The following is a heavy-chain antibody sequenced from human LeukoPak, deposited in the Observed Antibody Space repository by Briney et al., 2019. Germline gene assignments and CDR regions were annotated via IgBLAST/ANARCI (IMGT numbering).Heavy chain of an antibody. CDR3: AREVVVVITTSVGFDY. Sequence: ASVKVSCKASGYTFTSYGISWVRQAPGQGIEWMGWISAYNGNTNYAQKLQGRVTMTTDTSTSTAYMELRSLRSDDTAVYYCAREVVVVITTSVGFDYWGQGTLVTVSS. CDR2: ISAYNGNT. J-gene: IGHJ4*02. CDR1: GYTFTSYG. V-gene: IGHV1-18*01. D-gene: IGHD3-22*01.